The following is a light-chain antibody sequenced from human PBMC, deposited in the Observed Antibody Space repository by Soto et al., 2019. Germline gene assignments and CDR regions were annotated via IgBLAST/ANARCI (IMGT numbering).Light chain of an antibody. CDR3: SSYTSSNTVL. CDR2: DVS. J-gene: IGLJ2*01. CDR1: SSDVGGYNF. V-gene: IGLV2-14*03. Sequence: QSALTQPASVSGSPGQSITISCTGTSSDVGGYNFVSWYQQHPGKAPELMIYDVSNRPSGFSNRFSGSKSGDTASLTISGLQAEDEADYYCSSYTSSNTVLFGGGTKLTVL.